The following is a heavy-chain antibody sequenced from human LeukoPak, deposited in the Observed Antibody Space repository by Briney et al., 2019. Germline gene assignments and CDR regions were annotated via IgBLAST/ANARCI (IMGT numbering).Heavy chain of an antibody. Sequence: PGGSLRLSCAASGFTFSSYETNWVRQAPGKGLEWVSYISSSGSTIYYADSVKGRFTISRDNAKNSLYLQMNSLRAEDTAVYYCARDQSSRARGAFDIWGQGTMVTVSS. D-gene: IGHD3-10*01. CDR2: ISSSGSTI. CDR1: GFTFSSYE. J-gene: IGHJ3*02. V-gene: IGHV3-48*03. CDR3: ARDQSSRARGAFDI.